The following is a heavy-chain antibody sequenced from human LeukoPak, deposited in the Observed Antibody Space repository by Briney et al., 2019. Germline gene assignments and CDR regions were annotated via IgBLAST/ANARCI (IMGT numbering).Heavy chain of an antibody. CDR2: ISYDGSNK. V-gene: IGHV3-30-3*01. Sequence: GGSLRLSCAASGFTFSSYAMHWVRQAPGKGLEWVAVISYDGSNKYYADSVKGRFTISRDNSKNTLYLQMNSLRAEDTAVYYCAREGQYCDFWSGYYTGTFDYWGQGALVTVSS. CDR3: AREGQYCDFWSGYYTGTFDY. J-gene: IGHJ4*02. D-gene: IGHD3-3*01. CDR1: GFTFSSYA.